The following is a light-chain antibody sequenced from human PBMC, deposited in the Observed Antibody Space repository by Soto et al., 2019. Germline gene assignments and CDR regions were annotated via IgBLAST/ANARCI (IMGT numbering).Light chain of an antibody. Sequence: QSVLTQPPSVSGAPGQRVTISCTGSSSNIRAGYDVHWYQQLPGTAPKLPIYGNSNRPSGVPDRFSGSKAGTSASLAITGLQVEDEADYYCQSYDSSLSGLYVFGTGTKLTVL. J-gene: IGLJ1*01. CDR1: SSNIRAGYD. CDR3: QSYDSSLSGLYV. V-gene: IGLV1-40*01. CDR2: GNS.